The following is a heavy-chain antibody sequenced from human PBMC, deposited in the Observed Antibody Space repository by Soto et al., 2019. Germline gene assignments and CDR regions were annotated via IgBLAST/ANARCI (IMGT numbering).Heavy chain of an antibody. CDR2: ISGSGGST. CDR1: GFTFSSYA. D-gene: IGHD5-18*01. CDR3: AKNPTTQLWLRDLLQFDY. Sequence: EVQLLESGGGLVQPGGSLRLSCAASGFTFSSYAMSWVRQAPGKGLEWVSAISGSGGSTYYADSVKGRFTISRDNSKNTLYLQMNSLRAEDTAVYYCAKNPTTQLWLRDLLQFDYWGQGTLVTVSS. V-gene: IGHV3-23*01. J-gene: IGHJ4*02.